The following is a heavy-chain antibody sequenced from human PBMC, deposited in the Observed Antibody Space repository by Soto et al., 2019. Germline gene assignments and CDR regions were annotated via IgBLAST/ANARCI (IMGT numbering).Heavy chain of an antibody. CDR1: GFTFSSYA. CDR2: ISYDGSNK. V-gene: IGHV3-30-3*01. Sequence: QVQLVEPGGGVVQPGRSLRLSCAASGFTFSSYAMHWVRQAPGKGLEWVAVISYDGSNKYYADSVKGRFTISRDNSKNTLYLQMNSLRAEDTAVYYCARDLGRRWLQSIDYWGQGTLVTVSS. CDR3: ARDLGRRWLQSIDY. J-gene: IGHJ4*02. D-gene: IGHD5-12*01.